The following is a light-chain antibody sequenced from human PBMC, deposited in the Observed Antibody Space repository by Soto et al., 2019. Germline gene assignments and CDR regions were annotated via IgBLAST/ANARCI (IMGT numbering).Light chain of an antibody. CDR2: AAS. CDR3: QQSYTTPVYT. J-gene: IGKJ2*01. CDR1: QNIILY. Sequence: DIQMTQSPSSLSASVGDRVTITCRASQNIILYLNWYQQKPGKAPKLLIYAASNLQSGVPSRFSGSGSGTEFTLTISSLQPEDFATYFCQQSYTTPVYTFGQGTKLEIK. V-gene: IGKV1-39*01.